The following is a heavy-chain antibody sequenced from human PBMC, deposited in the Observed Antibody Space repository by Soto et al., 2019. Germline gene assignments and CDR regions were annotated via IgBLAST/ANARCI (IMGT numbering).Heavy chain of an antibody. J-gene: IGHJ6*02. CDR1: GFTFSSYA. Sequence: GGSLRLSCAASGFTFSSYAMSWVRQAPGKGLEWVSAISGSGGSTYYADSVKGRFTISRDNSKNTLYPQMNSLRAEDTAVYYCAKDLTYSSGWYDYYYGMDVWGQGTTVTVSS. CDR2: ISGSGGST. V-gene: IGHV3-23*01. CDR3: AKDLTYSSGWYDYYYGMDV. D-gene: IGHD6-19*01.